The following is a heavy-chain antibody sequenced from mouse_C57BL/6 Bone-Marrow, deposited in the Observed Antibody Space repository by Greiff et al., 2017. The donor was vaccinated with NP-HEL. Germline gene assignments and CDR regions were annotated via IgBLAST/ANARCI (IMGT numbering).Heavy chain of an antibody. J-gene: IGHJ2*01. D-gene: IGHD3-2*02. CDR1: GYAFSSYW. V-gene: IGHV1-80*01. CDR2: IYPGDGDT. Sequence: LVESGAELVKPGASVKISCKASGYAFSSYWMNWVKQRPGKGLEWIGQIYPGDGDTNYNGTFKGKATMTADKSSRTAYMQLSSLTSEDSAVYFCARSDSSVHFDYWGQGTTLTVSP. CDR3: ARSDSSVHFDY.